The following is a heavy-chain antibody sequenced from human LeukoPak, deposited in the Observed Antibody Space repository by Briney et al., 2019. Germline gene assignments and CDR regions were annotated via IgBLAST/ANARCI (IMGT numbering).Heavy chain of an antibody. Sequence: PSETLSLTCSVSGGSIRNDYWTWIRQPAGKGLEWIGRIYTSGNTNYNPSLKSRVTMSVDTSKNQFSLKLSSVTAADTAVYYCARGSGYSGYDFDYWGQGTLVTVSS. CDR3: ARGSGYSGYDFDY. V-gene: IGHV4-4*07. D-gene: IGHD5-12*01. J-gene: IGHJ4*02. CDR1: GGSIRNDY. CDR2: IYTSGNT.